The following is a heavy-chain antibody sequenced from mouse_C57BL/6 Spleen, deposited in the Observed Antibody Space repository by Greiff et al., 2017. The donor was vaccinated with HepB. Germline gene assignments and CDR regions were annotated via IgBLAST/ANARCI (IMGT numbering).Heavy chain of an antibody. V-gene: IGHV3-6*01. CDR3: AILGLDY. CDR2: ISYDGSN. J-gene: IGHJ2*01. D-gene: IGHD4-1*01. CDR1: GYSITSGYY. Sequence: VQLKESGPGLVKPSQSLSLTCSVTGYSITSGYYWNWIRQFPGNKLEWMGYISYDGSNNYNPSLKNRISITRDTSKNQFFLKLNSVTTEDTATYYCAILGLDYWGQGTTLTVSS.